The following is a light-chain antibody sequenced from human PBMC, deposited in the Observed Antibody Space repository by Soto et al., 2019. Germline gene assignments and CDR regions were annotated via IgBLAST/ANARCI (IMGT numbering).Light chain of an antibody. CDR1: QNIATQF. J-gene: IGKJ5*01. Sequence: VLTQSPGTLSLSPGERATLSCRASQNIATQFFTWYQQRPGQAPRVLIYGTSTRATGIPDRFSGSGSGTDFTLTISSLEPEDFAVYYCQQRSDWPITFGQGTRLEIK. CDR3: QQRSDWPIT. V-gene: IGKV3D-20*02. CDR2: GTS.